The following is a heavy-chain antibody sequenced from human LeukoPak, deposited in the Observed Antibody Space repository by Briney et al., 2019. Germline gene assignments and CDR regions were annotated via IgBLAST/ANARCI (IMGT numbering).Heavy chain of an antibody. CDR3: ASDYGDYEGAFDI. V-gene: IGHV4-61*05. J-gene: IGHJ3*02. CDR2: IYYSGST. D-gene: IGHD4-17*01. CDR1: GGSISSSSYY. Sequence: PSETLSLTCTVSGGSISSSSYYWGWIRQPPGKGLEWIGYIYYSGSTKYNPSLKSRVTISIDTSKNQFSLKLSSVTAADTAVYYCASDYGDYEGAFDIWGQGTMVTVSS.